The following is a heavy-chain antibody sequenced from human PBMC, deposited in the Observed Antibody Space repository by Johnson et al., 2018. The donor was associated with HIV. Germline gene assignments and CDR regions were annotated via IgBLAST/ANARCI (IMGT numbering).Heavy chain of an antibody. Sequence: VQLVESGGGLVKPGGSLRLSCAASGFTFSNAWMSWVRQAPGKGLEWVGRIKSKTDGGTTDYAAPVKGRFTISRDDSKNTLYLHMNSLRAEDTAVYYCARGLGESYPYPPDAFDIWGQGTMVTVSS. J-gene: IGHJ3*02. CDR1: GFTFSNAW. CDR2: IKSKTDGGTT. CDR3: ARGLGESYPYPPDAFDI. V-gene: IGHV3-15*05. D-gene: IGHD1-26*01.